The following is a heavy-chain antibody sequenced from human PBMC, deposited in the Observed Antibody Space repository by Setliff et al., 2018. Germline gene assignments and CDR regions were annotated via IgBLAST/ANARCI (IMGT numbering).Heavy chain of an antibody. CDR1: GGSVSNSGFF. CDR3: GRGFSRIEGWGNWFDP. V-gene: IGHV4-39*01. Sequence: SETLSLTCTVSGGSVSNSGFFWGWLRQAPGKGLEWIGNIYDSGSSNYNASLKSRLIITRDTSKNQISLKLTSVTAADTAVYYCGRGFSRIEGWGNWFDPWGQGIWGTVPQ. CDR2: IYDSGSS. D-gene: IGHD2-15*01. J-gene: IGHJ5*02.